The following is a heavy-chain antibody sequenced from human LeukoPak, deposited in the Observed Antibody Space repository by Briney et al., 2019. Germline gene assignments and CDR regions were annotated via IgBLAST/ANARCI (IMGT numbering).Heavy chain of an antibody. J-gene: IGHJ6*03. CDR3: AKGSGDSSGYYYNYYYYYTDV. CDR2: MYSGGST. CDR1: GFTVSSND. D-gene: IGHD3-22*01. Sequence: GSLRLSCAASGFTVSSNDMSWVRQAPGKGLEWVSLMYSGGSTYYADSVKGRFTISRDNSRNTLYLQMNGLRAEDTAVYYCAKGSGDSSGYYYNYYYYYTDVWGKGTTVTVSS. V-gene: IGHV3-53*01.